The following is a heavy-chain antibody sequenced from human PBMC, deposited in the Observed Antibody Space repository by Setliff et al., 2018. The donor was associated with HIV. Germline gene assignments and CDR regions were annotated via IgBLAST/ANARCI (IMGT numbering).Heavy chain of an antibody. Sequence: SETLSLTCTVYGGSFSNYYTNWIRQPPGKGLERIGELSPSGTTRSNPSLQSRVTISVDTSNNQFSLKLSSVTAADTAVYYCARAGYYGSTSYWEYFQHWGQGTLVTVSS. J-gene: IGHJ1*01. CDR2: LSPSGTT. CDR1: GGSFSNYY. V-gene: IGHV4-34*01. D-gene: IGHD3-22*01. CDR3: ARAGYYGSTSYWEYFQH.